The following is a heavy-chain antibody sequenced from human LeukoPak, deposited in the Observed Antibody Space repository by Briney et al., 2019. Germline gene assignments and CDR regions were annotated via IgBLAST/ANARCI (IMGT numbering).Heavy chain of an antibody. Sequence: ASVEVSCKVSGYTLTELSMHWVRQAPGKGLEWMGGFDPEDGETIYAQKFQGRVTMTEDTSTDTAYMELSSLRSEDTAVYYCATTYYYDSSGYSLFDYWGQGTLVTVSS. J-gene: IGHJ4*02. CDR3: ATTYYYDSSGYSLFDY. D-gene: IGHD3-22*01. CDR1: GYTLTELS. CDR2: FDPEDGET. V-gene: IGHV1-24*01.